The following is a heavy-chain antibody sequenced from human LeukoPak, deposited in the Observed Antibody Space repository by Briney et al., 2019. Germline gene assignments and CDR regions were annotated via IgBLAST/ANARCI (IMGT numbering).Heavy chain of an antibody. Sequence: PSDTLSLTCAVSGYSISSSNWWGWIRQPPGKGLEWIGYIYNSGNIYYNPSLKSRVTMSVDTSKNQFSLKLSSVTAVDTAVYYCARNLRSGATADGFDIWGQGTMVTVSS. D-gene: IGHD1-26*01. CDR2: IYNSGNI. V-gene: IGHV4-28*05. J-gene: IGHJ3*02. CDR3: ARNLRSGATADGFDI. CDR1: GYSISSSNW.